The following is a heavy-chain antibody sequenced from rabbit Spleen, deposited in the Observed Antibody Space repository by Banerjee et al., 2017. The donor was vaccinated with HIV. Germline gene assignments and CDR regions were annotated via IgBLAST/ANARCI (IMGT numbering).Heavy chain of an antibody. Sequence: QSLEESGGDLVKPGASLTLTCTASGFSFSDKYYMSWVRQAPGKGLEWIGIRRTDTGATWYANWAKGRFTISKTSSTTVTLQVTSLTAADTATYFCARDAGTGDYIDVYFALWGQGTLVTVS. V-gene: IGHV1S40*01. CDR2: RRTDTGAT. J-gene: IGHJ4*01. CDR3: ARDAGTGDYIDVYFAL. D-gene: IGHD4-2*01. CDR1: GFSFSDKYY.